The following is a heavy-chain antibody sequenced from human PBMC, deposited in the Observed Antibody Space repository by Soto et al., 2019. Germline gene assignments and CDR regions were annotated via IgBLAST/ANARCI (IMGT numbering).Heavy chain of an antibody. D-gene: IGHD2-2*01. CDR2: ISYDGSNK. V-gene: IGHV3-30*18. CDR3: AKDPVPAAMYYYYGMDV. J-gene: IGHJ6*02. Sequence: QVQLVASGGGVVQPGRSLRLSCAASGVTFSSYGMHWVRQAPGKGLEWVAVISYDGSNKYYADSVKGRFTISRDNSKHTLYLQMNSLRAEDTAVYYCAKDPVPAAMYYYYGMDVWGQGTTVTVSS. CDR1: GVTFSSYG.